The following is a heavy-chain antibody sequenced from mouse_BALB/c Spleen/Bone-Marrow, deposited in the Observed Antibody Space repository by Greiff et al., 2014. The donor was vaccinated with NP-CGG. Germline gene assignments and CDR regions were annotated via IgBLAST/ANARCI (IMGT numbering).Heavy chain of an antibody. V-gene: IGHV1S56*01. D-gene: IGHD2-3*01. CDR3: ASYDGSYFDV. Sequence: VQGVESGPELVKPGASVRISCKASGYTFTSYYIHWVKQRPGQGLEWIGWIYPGNVNTKYNEKFKGKATLTADKSSSTAYMQLSSLTSEDSAVYFCASYDGSYFDVWGAGTTVTVSS. J-gene: IGHJ1*01. CDR1: GYTFTSYY. CDR2: IYPGNVNT.